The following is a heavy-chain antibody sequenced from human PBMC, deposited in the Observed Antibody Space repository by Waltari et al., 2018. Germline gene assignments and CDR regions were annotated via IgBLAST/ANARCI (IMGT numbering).Heavy chain of an antibody. V-gene: IGHV3-30*02. CDR3: VKNTDFWSGYRAPYKYYYMDV. D-gene: IGHD3-3*01. CDR1: GFTFNSYG. J-gene: IGHJ6*03. Sequence: QVQLVESGGGVVQPGGSLRLSCAASGFTFNSYGMYWVRQAPGKGREGVTLIKYNQNNQDYADSVKGRFTISGDNCRNTLYLQMNSLRADDTAVYYCVKNTDFWSGYRAPYKYYYMDVWGKGTTVTVSS. CDR2: IKYNQNNQ.